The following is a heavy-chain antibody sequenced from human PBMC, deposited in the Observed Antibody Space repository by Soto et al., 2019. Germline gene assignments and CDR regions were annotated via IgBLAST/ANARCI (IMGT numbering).Heavy chain of an antibody. CDR1: GGSFSGYY. Sequence: QVQLQQWGAGLLKPSETLSLTCAVYGGSFSGYYWSWIRQPPGKGLEWIGEINHSGSTNYNPSLKSRVTISVDTSKNQFPLKLSSVTAADTAVYYCSSGIAVAGSYYFDYWGQGTLVTVSS. CDR3: SSGIAVAGSYYFDY. CDR2: INHSGST. D-gene: IGHD6-19*01. V-gene: IGHV4-34*01. J-gene: IGHJ4*02.